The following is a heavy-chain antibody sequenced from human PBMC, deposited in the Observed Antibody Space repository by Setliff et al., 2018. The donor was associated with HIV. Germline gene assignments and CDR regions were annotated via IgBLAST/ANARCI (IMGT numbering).Heavy chain of an antibody. CDR3: ARGVNFDY. Sequence: SETLSLTCAVYGGSFSGYYWSWIRQPPGKGLEWIGKINHRGSTNYNPSLTSRVTISVDTSRNQFSLKLTSVTAADTAIYYCARGVNFDYWGQGTQVTVSS. J-gene: IGHJ4*02. V-gene: IGHV4-34*01. CDR1: GGSFSGYY. CDR2: INHRGST.